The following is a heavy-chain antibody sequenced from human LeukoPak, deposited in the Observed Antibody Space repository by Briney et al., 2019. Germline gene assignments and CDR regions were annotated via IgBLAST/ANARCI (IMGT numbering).Heavy chain of an antibody. CDR1: GFTFSSYA. V-gene: IGHV3-23*01. CDR2: ISGSGVGT. Sequence: PGRSLRLSCAASGFTFSSYAMSWVRQAPGKGLEWVSAISGSGVGTYYADSVKGRFTISRDNFKNSLYLQINSLRAEDTAVYYCAKEGQYCSSTSCYTPDAFDIWGQGTMVTVSS. CDR3: AKEGQYCSSTSCYTPDAFDI. J-gene: IGHJ3*02. D-gene: IGHD2-2*02.